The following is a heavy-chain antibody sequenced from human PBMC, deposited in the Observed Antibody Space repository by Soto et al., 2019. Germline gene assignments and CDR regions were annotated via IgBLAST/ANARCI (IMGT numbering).Heavy chain of an antibody. D-gene: IGHD3-9*01. J-gene: IGHJ4*02. CDR2: ISSSSSYI. CDR1: GFTFSSYS. V-gene: IGHV3-21*01. Sequence: EVQLVESGGGLVKPGGSLRLSCAASGFTFSSYSMNWVRQAPGKGLEWVSSISSSSSYIYYADSVKGRFTISRDNAKNSLYLQMNSLRAEDTAVYYCARDRSPSYFDWLPIDYWGQGTLVTVSS. CDR3: ARDRSPSYFDWLPIDY.